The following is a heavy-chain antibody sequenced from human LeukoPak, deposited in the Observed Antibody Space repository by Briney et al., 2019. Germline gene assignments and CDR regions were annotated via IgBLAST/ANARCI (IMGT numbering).Heavy chain of an antibody. V-gene: IGHV3-53*01. CDR1: GFTVSSNY. Sequence: TGRSLRLSCAPSGFTVSSNYMSWVRQAPGKGLGWVSVIYSGGSTYYADSVKGRFTISRDNSKNTLYLQMNSVRVEDTAVYYCAREIYCSASSCTGGVFDIWGQGTMVTVSS. J-gene: IGHJ3*02. CDR3: AREIYCSASSCTGGVFDI. D-gene: IGHD2-15*01. CDR2: IYSGGST.